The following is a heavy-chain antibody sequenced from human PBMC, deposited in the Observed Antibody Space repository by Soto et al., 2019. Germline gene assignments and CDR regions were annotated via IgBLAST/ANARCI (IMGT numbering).Heavy chain of an antibody. D-gene: IGHD3-9*01. J-gene: IGHJ4*02. CDR2: IYSGGST. V-gene: IGHV4-39*01. CDR3: ARRHSATWLFDY. CDR1: GGALSGRSNY. Sequence: AETLSRTCASSGGALSGRSNYWGWIRQPPGKGLEYIGSIYSGGSTYYNPSLKSRVTLSVDATQNQFSLRLTSVTAADTAVYYCARRHSATWLFDYWGRGTLVTVSS.